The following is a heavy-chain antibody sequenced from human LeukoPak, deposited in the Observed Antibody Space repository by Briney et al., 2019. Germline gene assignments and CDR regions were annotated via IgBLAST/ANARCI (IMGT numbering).Heavy chain of an antibody. CDR3: ASSDSSGYYYPY. J-gene: IGHJ4*02. CDR1: GGSISSHY. Sequence: SETLSLTCTVSGGSISSHYWSWIRQPPGKGLEGIGYIYYSGSTNYNPSLKRRVTISVDTSKNQFSLKLSSVTAADTAVYYCASSDSSGYYYPYWGQGTLVTVSS. V-gene: IGHV4-59*11. CDR2: IYYSGST. D-gene: IGHD3-22*01.